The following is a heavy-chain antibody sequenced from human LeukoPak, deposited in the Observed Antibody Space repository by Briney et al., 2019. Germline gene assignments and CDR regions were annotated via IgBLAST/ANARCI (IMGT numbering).Heavy chain of an antibody. CDR2: ISSRGTHM. D-gene: IGHD6-13*01. Sequence: GGSLRLSCAASGFSFSDYSLSCGRQAPGKGLEWVSFISSRGTHMYYLDSVKGRFTISRDNAKASLDLQLNSLRAEDTAVYFCARDFRIAAAVPSYFDYWGQGVLVTVSS. CDR1: GFSFSDYS. CDR3: ARDFRIAAAVPSYFDY. J-gene: IGHJ4*02. V-gene: IGHV3-21*01.